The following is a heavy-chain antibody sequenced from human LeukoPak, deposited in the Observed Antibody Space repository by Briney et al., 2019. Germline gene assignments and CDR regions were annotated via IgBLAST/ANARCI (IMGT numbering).Heavy chain of an antibody. Sequence: GESLRLSCAVSGFTFSSYWMHWVPQAPGKGLMWVSHINNDGSNTRYADSVKGRFTISRDNAKNSLYLQMNSLRAEDTAVYYCAGISAALGSWFDPWGQGTLVTVSS. CDR2: INNDGSNT. CDR3: AGISAALGSWFDP. CDR1: GFTFSSYW. D-gene: IGHD2-2*01. V-gene: IGHV3-74*01. J-gene: IGHJ5*02.